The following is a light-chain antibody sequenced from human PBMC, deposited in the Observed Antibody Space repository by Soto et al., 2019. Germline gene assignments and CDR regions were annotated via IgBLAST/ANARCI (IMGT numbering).Light chain of an antibody. J-gene: IGKJ1*01. V-gene: IGKV1-39*01. CDR2: GAS. Sequence: QVTQSPFSVSASLGDGVSIXXRASQSISSYLNWYQQKPGKAPKIXIYGASSLQSGVPSRFSGSGSGTDFTLTISSPQPEDFATYYSQQSYSTPSTFGQGTKV. CDR3: QQSYSTPST. CDR1: QSISSY.